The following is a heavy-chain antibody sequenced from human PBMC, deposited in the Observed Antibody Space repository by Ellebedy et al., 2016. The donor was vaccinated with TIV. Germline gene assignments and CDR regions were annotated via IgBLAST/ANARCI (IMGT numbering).Heavy chain of an antibody. CDR2: IYHSGST. D-gene: IGHD2-8*01. J-gene: IGHJ3*02. V-gene: IGHV4-38-2*02. Sequence: MPSETLSLTCTVSGSSISSGYYCGWIRQPPGKWLEWFESIYHSGSTYYNPSLKIRVTMSVDTSKNQFSLKLLSGTAADTAVYYCARDGTYVAFDIWGQGTLVTVSS. CDR1: GSSISSGYY. CDR3: ARDGTYVAFDI.